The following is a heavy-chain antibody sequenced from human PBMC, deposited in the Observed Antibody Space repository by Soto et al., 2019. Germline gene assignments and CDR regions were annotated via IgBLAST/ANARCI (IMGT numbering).Heavy chain of an antibody. D-gene: IGHD3-9*01. V-gene: IGHV1-8*01. J-gene: IGHJ4*02. CDR2: MNPNSGNT. Sequence: ASVKVSCKASVYTFTSYDINWVRQATGQGLEWMGWMNPNSGNTGYAQKFQGRVTMTRNTSISTAYMELSSLRSEDTAVYYCARVHGILTGEDFDYWGQGSLVTVS. CDR1: VYTFTSYD. CDR3: ARVHGILTGEDFDY.